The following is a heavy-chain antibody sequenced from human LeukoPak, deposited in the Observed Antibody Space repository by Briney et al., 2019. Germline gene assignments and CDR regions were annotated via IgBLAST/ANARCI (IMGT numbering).Heavy chain of an antibody. V-gene: IGHV3-13*01. CDR3: ARASSRGATYYFDY. CDR2: TGTSGDT. D-gene: IGHD3-10*01. Sequence: PGGSLRLSCAASGFTFSNYDMHWVRQTTGKGLEWVSGTGTSGDTYYPGSVKGRFTISRENAKNSLYLQMNSLSAGDTAIYFCARASSRGATYYFDYWGQGTLVTVSS. J-gene: IGHJ4*02. CDR1: GFTFSNYD.